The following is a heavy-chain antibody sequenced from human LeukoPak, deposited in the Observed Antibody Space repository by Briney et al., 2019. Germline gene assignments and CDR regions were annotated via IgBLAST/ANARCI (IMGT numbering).Heavy chain of an antibody. Sequence: QSGGSLRLSCAASGFTFGTYNMNWVRQAPGKGLEWVANIKQDGSEKYYVDSVKGRFTISRDNAKNSLYLQMNSLRDEDTAVYYCARDRIAATDDWYFDLWGRGTLVTVSS. CDR1: GFTFGTYN. CDR2: IKQDGSEK. CDR3: ARDRIAATDDWYFDL. V-gene: IGHV3-7*05. J-gene: IGHJ2*01. D-gene: IGHD6-13*01.